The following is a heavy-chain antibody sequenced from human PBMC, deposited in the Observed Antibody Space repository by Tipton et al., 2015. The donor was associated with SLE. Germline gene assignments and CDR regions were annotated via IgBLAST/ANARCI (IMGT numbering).Heavy chain of an antibody. Sequence: SLRLSCAASGFTFSSYAMHWVRQAPGKGLEWVAVISYDGSNKYYADSVKGRFTISRDNAKNSLNLQMNSLGAEDTAVYYCARGDDYGDYWGQGTLVTVSS. CDR2: ISYDGSNK. D-gene: IGHD3-16*01. V-gene: IGHV3-30-3*01. J-gene: IGHJ4*02. CDR1: GFTFSSYA. CDR3: ARGDDYGDY.